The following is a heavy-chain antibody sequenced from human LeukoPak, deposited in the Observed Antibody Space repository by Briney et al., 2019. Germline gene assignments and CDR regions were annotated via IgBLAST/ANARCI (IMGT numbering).Heavy chain of an antibody. CDR3: ARGMGLLWFGELLTDY. Sequence: GASVTVSCKASGYTFTGYYMHWVRHAPGQGLEWMGWINPNSGGTNYAQKFQGRVTMTRDTSISTAYMELSRLRSDDTAVYYCARGMGLLWFGELLTDYWGQGTLVTVSS. D-gene: IGHD3-10*01. V-gene: IGHV1-2*02. CDR1: GYTFTGYY. J-gene: IGHJ4*02. CDR2: INPNSGGT.